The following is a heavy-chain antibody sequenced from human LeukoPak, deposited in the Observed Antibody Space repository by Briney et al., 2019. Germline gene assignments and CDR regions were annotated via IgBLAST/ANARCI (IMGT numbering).Heavy chain of an antibody. Sequence: SGPTLVNPTQTLTLTCTFSGFSLNTGGVGVGWIRQPPGKALEWLALIYWDDDKRYSTSLKSRLTVTKDTSKNQVVLTMTNMDPVDTATYYCAHTLHVNSGFDSWGQGALVTVSS. CDR2: IYWDDDK. J-gene: IGHJ4*02. D-gene: IGHD4-23*01. CDR1: GFSLNTGGVG. V-gene: IGHV2-5*02. CDR3: AHTLHVNSGFDS.